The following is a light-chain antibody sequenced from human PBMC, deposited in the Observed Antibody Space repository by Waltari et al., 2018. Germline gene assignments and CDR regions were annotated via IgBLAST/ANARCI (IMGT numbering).Light chain of an antibody. CDR3: QQYSTYSYT. J-gene: IGKJ2*01. Sequence: DIQMTQSPSTLSASVGDRVTITCRASQSIATWLAWYQQKPGIAPKLLIYKTSALESGVPPRFSGSGSGTEFTLTISSLQPDDFATYYCQQYSTYSYTFGQGTKLEMK. CDR1: QSIATW. V-gene: IGKV1-5*03. CDR2: KTS.